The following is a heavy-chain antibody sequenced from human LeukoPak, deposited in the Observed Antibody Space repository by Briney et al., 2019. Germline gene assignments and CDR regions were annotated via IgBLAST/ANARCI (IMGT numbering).Heavy chain of an antibody. Sequence: SETLSLTCAVHGGSFSGYYWTWIRQPPGKGLEWIGEIIDTGSTKYTSSLKSRVTISVGTSKNQFSLSLDSVTAADTAVYYCARGLASGYPPIPFDYWGQGTLVTVSS. CDR2: IIDTGST. V-gene: IGHV4-34*12. J-gene: IGHJ4*02. D-gene: IGHD3-3*01. CDR1: GGSFSGYY. CDR3: ARGLASGYPPIPFDY.